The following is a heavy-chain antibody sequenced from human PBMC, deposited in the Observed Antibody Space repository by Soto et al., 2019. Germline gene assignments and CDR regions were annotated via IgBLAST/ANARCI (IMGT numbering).Heavy chain of an antibody. J-gene: IGHJ6*03. V-gene: IGHV3-9*01. CDR2: ISWNSGSI. Sequence: GGSLRLSCAASGFTFDDYAMHWVRQAPGKGLEWVSGISWNSGSIGYADSVKGRFTISRDNAKNSLYLQMNSLRAEDTALYYCAKDGTSDTVTTYMDVWGKGTTVTVSS. CDR1: GFTFDDYA. CDR3: AKDGTSDTVTTYMDV. D-gene: IGHD4-4*01.